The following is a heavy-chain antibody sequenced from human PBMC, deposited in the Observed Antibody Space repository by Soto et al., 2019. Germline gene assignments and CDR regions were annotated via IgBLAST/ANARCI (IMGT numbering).Heavy chain of an antibody. J-gene: IGHJ6*02. CDR3: VLGGLVAQDYYYYGMDV. CDR2: IIPIFGTA. D-gene: IGHD2-15*01. CDR1: GGTFRSYA. V-gene: IGHV1-69*13. Sequence: AVKVSCKASGGTFRSYAISWVRQAPGQGLEWMGGIIPIFGTANYAQKFQGRVTITADESTSTAYMELSSLGSEDTAVYYCVLGGLVAQDYYYYGMDVWGQGTTVTVSS.